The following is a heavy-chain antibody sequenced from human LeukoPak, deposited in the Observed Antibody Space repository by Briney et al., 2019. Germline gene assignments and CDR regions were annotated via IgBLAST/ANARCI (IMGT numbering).Heavy chain of an antibody. CDR1: GGTFSSYA. D-gene: IGHD5-18*01. CDR2: IIPIFGTA. CDR3: ASVPGYSYDPHFDY. V-gene: IGHV1-69*13. J-gene: IGHJ4*02. Sequence: ASVKVSCKASGGTFSSYAISWVRQAPGQGLEWMGGIIPIFGTANYAQKFQGRVTITADESTSTAYMELSSLRSEDTAVYYCASVPGYSYDPHFDYWGQGTLVTVSS.